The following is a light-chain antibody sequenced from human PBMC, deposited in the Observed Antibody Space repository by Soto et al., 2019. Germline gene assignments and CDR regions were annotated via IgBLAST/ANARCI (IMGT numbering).Light chain of an antibody. V-gene: IGLV2-14*01. J-gene: IGLJ2*01. Sequence: QSVLTQPASVSGSPGQSITISCTGTGSDVGGYNYVSWYQQHQGKAPKLMIYEVTNRPSGVSNRFSGSKSGNAASLTISGLKAEDEADYYCSSYTISSTLVVFGGGTKVTVL. CDR1: GSDVGGYNY. CDR3: SSYTISSTLVV. CDR2: EVT.